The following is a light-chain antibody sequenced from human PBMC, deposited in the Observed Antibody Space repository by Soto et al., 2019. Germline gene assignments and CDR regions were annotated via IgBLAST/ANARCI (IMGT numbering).Light chain of an antibody. CDR1: QGISSY. J-gene: IGKJ4*01. CDR2: AVS. Sequence: IQLTQSPSSLSASVGDRVTVTCRASQGISSYLAWYQQKPGKAPKLLIDAVSTLQSGVPSRFSGSGSGTDFTLTTSSLQPEDFATYYCQQLNSYPLTFGGGTKVEIK. V-gene: IGKV1-9*01. CDR3: QQLNSYPLT.